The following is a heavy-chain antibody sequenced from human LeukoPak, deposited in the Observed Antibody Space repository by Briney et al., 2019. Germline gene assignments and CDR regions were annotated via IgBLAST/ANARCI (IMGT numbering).Heavy chain of an antibody. CDR1: GGSFSGYY. CDR3: ARAMATISAILRGVWVNDAFDI. Sequence: SETLSLTCAVYGGSFSGYYWSWIRQPPGKGLEWIGEINHSGSTNYNPSLKSRVTISVDTSKNQFSLKLSSVTAADTAVYYCARAMATISAILRGVWVNDAFDIWGQGTMVTVSS. D-gene: IGHD5-24*01. CDR2: INHSGST. V-gene: IGHV4-34*01. J-gene: IGHJ3*02.